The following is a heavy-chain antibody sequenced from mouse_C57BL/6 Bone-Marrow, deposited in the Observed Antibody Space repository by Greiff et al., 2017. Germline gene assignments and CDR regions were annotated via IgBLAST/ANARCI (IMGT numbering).Heavy chain of an antibody. CDR3: ARLGYGRSYCAMDY. D-gene: IGHD1-1*01. J-gene: IGHJ4*01. Sequence: QVQLQQPGAELVKPGASVKLSCKASGYTFTSYWMQWVKQRPGQGLEWIGEIDPSDSYTNYNQKFKGKATLTVDTSSSTAYMQLSSLTSEDSAVYYCARLGYGRSYCAMDYWGQGTSGTVSS. CDR2: IDPSDSYT. CDR1: GYTFTSYW. V-gene: IGHV1-50*01.